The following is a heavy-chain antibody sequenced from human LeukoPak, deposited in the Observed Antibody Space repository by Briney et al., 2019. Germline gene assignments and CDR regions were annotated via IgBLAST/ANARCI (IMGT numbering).Heavy chain of an antibody. J-gene: IGHJ4*02. D-gene: IGHD3-22*01. CDR3: AKPTYYYDSSGYYGFDY. CDR2: ISGSGGST. V-gene: IGHV3-23*01. CDR1: GFTFSSCA. Sequence: GGSLRLSCAASGFTFSSCAMSWVRQAPGKGLEWVSAISGSGGSTYYADSVKGRFTISRDNPKNTLYLQMNSLRAEDTAVYYCAKPTYYYDSSGYYGFDYWGQGTLVTVSS.